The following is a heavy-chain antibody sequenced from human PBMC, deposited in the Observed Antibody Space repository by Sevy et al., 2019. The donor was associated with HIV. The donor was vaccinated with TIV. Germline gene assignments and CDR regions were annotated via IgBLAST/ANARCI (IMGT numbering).Heavy chain of an antibody. D-gene: IGHD3-22*01. J-gene: IGHJ4*02. V-gene: IGHV3-30*18. Sequence: GGSLRLSCAASGFTFSSYGMHWVRQAPGKGLEWVAFISYDGSNKYYADSVKGRFTISRDNSKNTLYLQMNSLRAEDTAVYYCAKDQLPPYYYDSSGYVSDYFDYWGQGTLVTVSS. CDR1: GFTFSSYG. CDR3: AKDQLPPYYYDSSGYVSDYFDY. CDR2: ISYDGSNK.